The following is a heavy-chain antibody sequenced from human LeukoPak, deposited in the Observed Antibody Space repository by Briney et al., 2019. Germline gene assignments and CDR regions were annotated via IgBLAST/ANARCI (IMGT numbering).Heavy chain of an antibody. J-gene: IGHJ6*02. V-gene: IGHV3-48*01. Sequence: GGSLRLSCAASGFTFNTFDMTWVRQAPGKGLEWVSYISSGSGSRYYADSVKGRFTISRDNAKNSLYLQMNSLRAEDTAAYFCARLRYYAVDVWGQGTTVIVSS. CDR3: ARLRYYAVDV. CDR2: ISSGSGSR. CDR1: GFTFNTFD.